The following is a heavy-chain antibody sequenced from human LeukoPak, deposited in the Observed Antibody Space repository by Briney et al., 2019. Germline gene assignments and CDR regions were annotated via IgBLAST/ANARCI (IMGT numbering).Heavy chain of an antibody. CDR2: ISSNGGST. J-gene: IGHJ3*02. V-gene: IGHV3-64*01. Sequence: GGSLRLSCAASGFTFSSYAMHWVRQAPGKGLEYVSAISSNGGSTYYANSVKGRFTISRDNSKNTLYLQMNSLRAEDTAVYYCARDPYYYDSGSFAAFDIWGQGTMVTVSS. D-gene: IGHD3-10*01. CDR1: GFTFSSYA. CDR3: ARDPYYYDSGSFAAFDI.